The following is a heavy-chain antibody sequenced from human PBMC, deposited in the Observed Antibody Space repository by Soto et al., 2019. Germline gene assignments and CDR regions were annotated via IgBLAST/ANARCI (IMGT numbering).Heavy chain of an antibody. CDR2: IYHGGNT. CDR3: ATGVDTAKDGY. CDR1: GFTVSSNH. D-gene: IGHD5-18*01. Sequence: VQLVESGGGLIQPGGSLRLSCAASGFTVSSNHMTWIRQAPGRGPEWVSTIYHGGNTYYADSVKGRFAISRDNSKNMLYLQMNSLRAEDTAAYYCATGVDTAKDGYWGQGTLVTVSS. V-gene: IGHV3-53*01. J-gene: IGHJ4*02.